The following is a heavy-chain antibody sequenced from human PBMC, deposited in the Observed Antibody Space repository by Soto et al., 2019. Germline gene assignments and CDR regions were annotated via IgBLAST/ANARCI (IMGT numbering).Heavy chain of an antibody. CDR3: ARVFSDSSSFFDP. J-gene: IGHJ5*02. V-gene: IGHV4-30-4*01. CDR2: IYYSENT. Sequence: SETLSLTCTVSGVSISSGDYYWSWIRQPPGKGLEWIGYIYYSENTYSNPSLKSRVAISVDTSKNHFSLKLSSVTAADTAVYYCARVFSDSSSFFDPWGQGTLVTVSS. CDR1: GVSISSGDYY. D-gene: IGHD6-13*01.